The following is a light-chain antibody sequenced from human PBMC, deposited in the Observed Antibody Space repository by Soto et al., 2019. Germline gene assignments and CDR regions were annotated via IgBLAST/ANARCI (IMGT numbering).Light chain of an antibody. Sequence: QSALTQPASVSGSPGQSITISCTGTSSDVGSYNLVSWYQQHPGKAPKLMIYEGSKRPSGVSNRFSGSKCGNTASLTISGLQAEDEADYYCCSYAGSSTPYVFGTGTKVTVL. CDR1: SSDVGSYNL. CDR2: EGS. CDR3: CSYAGSSTPYV. V-gene: IGLV2-23*01. J-gene: IGLJ1*01.